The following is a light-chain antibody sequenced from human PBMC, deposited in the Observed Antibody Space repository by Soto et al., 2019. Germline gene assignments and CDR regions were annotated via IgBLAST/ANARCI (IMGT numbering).Light chain of an antibody. J-gene: IGKJ1*01. CDR3: PQYGSSPWT. Sequence: EIGLTQSPGTVSLSTGERATLSCRASQSVSSSYLAWYQQKPGQAPRLLIYGASSRATGIPDRFSGSGSGTDFTLTISRLEPEDFAVYYCPQYGSSPWTFGQGTKVDI. CDR1: QSVSSSY. CDR2: GAS. V-gene: IGKV3-20*01.